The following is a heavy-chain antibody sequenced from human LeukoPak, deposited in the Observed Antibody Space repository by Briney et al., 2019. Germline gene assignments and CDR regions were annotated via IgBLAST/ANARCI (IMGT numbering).Heavy chain of an antibody. Sequence: ASVKVSCKASGYTFTGYYMHWVRQAPGQGLEWMGRIIPILGIANYARKFQGRVTITADKSTSTAYMELSSLRSEDTAVYYCARDDVVVPAAIPRVNYYYYGMDVWGQGTTVTVSS. D-gene: IGHD2-2*02. CDR2: IIPILGIA. CDR1: GYTFTGYY. CDR3: ARDDVVVPAAIPRVNYYYYGMDV. V-gene: IGHV1-69*04. J-gene: IGHJ6*02.